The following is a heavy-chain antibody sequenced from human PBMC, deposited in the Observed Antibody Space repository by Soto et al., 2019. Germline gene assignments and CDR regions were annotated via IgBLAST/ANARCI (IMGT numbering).Heavy chain of an antibody. CDR1: GFTFGNYA. Sequence: PGGSLRLSCAASGFTFGNYAMSWVRQAPGKGLEWVSGISANGGTTYYADSVKGRFTNSRDNSKNTVYLQMNSLRAEDTAVYYCVKDMTTVEWAFDYWGQGSLVTVSS. V-gene: IGHV3-23*01. D-gene: IGHD4-4*01. CDR3: VKDMTTVEWAFDY. J-gene: IGHJ4*02. CDR2: ISANGGTT.